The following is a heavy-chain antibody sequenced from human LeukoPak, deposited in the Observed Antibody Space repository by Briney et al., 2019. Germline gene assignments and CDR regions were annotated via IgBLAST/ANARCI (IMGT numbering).Heavy chain of an antibody. CDR2: IIPILGIA. CDR1: GGTFSSYA. V-gene: IGHV1-69*04. CDR3: ARKNDLFNAAFDI. J-gene: IGHJ3*02. Sequence: GASVKVSCKASGGTFSSYAISWVRQAPGQGLEWMGRIIPILGIANYAQKFQGRVTITADKSTSTAYMELSSLRSEDTAVYYCARKNDLFNAAFDIWGQGTVVTVSS. D-gene: IGHD1-1*01.